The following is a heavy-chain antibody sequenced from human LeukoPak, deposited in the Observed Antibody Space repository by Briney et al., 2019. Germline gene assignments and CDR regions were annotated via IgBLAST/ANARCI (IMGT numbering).Heavy chain of an antibody. Sequence: GGSLRLSCAASGFTFSNAWMSWVRQAPGKGLEWVGRIKSKTDGGTTDYAASVKGRFTISRDDSKNTLYLQMNSLKTEDTAVYYCTTFWAYYYDSSGYSNYWGQGTLVTVSS. D-gene: IGHD3-22*01. CDR1: GFTFSNAW. J-gene: IGHJ4*02. CDR3: TTFWAYYYDSSGYSNY. CDR2: IKSKTDGGTT. V-gene: IGHV3-15*01.